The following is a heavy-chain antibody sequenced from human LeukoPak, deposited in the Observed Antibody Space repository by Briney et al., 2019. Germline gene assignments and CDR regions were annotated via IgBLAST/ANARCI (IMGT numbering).Heavy chain of an antibody. CDR3: ARGVVLTGYPLDF. V-gene: IGHV4-59*01. CDR2: IDYSGST. J-gene: IGHJ4*02. CDR1: GVSISTYY. D-gene: IGHD3-9*01. Sequence: PSETLSRTCTVSGVSISTYYWSWIRQPPGKGLEWIGYIDYSGSTNYNPSLKSRVTMSVDTSKHQVSLKLSSVTAADTAVYYCARGVVLTGYPLDFWGRGTLVTVSS.